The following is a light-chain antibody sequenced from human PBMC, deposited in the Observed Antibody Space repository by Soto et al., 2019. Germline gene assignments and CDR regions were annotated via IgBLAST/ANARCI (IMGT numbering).Light chain of an antibody. CDR1: QSVSSNY. V-gene: IGKV3-20*01. Sequence: EIVLTQSPGALSLSPGERATLSCRASQSVSSNYLAWYQQKPGQAPRLLIYGVHSRATGIPDRLSGSGSGTDFTLTISRLDPEDSAVYYCQQYGSSAWTFGQGTKVDIK. J-gene: IGKJ1*01. CDR2: GVH. CDR3: QQYGSSAWT.